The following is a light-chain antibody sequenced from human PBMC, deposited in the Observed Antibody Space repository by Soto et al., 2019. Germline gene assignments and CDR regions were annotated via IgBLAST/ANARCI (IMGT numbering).Light chain of an antibody. CDR1: QSVSTS. CDR3: QERSNWPRLT. V-gene: IGKV3-11*01. J-gene: IGKJ4*02. CDR2: DVS. Sequence: EIVLTQSPATLSLSPGERATLPCRASQSVSTSLAWYQQRPGQAPRLLIYDVSNRAAGAPARFSGSGSGTEFTLPISNLEPEEFAIDYCQERSNWPRLTFGGGTTVEIK.